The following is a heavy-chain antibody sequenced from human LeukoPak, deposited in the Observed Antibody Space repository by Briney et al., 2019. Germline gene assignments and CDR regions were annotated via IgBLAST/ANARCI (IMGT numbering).Heavy chain of an antibody. D-gene: IGHD6-19*01. Sequence: SETLSLTCSVSGFLITNNNYWGSIRQSPGKGLEWMGSIHHSGNRFESGSTHYNPSFRGRVAVSADPSKNQFSLTLRSVTVADTGVYFCARNGSSGFFNDWSQGTLVTVSS. CDR1: GFLITNNNY. J-gene: IGHJ1*01. CDR3: ARNGSSGFFND. CDR2: IHHSGNRFESGST. V-gene: IGHV4-38-2*02.